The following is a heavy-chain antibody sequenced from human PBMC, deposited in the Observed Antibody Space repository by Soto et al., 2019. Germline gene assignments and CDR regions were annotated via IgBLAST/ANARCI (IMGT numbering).Heavy chain of an antibody. V-gene: IGHV4-59*08. CDR1: GDSISSYY. CDR3: ASGLPSRFYYYYYMDV. D-gene: IGHD2-15*01. CDR2: IYYSGST. Sequence: SETLSLTCTVSGDSISSYYWSWIRQPPGKGLEWIGYIYYSGSTNYNPSLKSRVTISVDTSKNQFSLKLSSVTAADTAVYYCASGLPSRFYYYYYMDVWGKGTTVTVS. J-gene: IGHJ6*03.